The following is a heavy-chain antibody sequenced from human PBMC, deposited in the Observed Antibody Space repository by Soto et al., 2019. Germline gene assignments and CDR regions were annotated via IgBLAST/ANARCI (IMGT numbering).Heavy chain of an antibody. D-gene: IGHD6-19*01. CDR1: GFSFSTTG. V-gene: IGHV3-30*18. CDR2: ISHDGGAV. J-gene: IGHJ5*01. Sequence: QVQLVESGGGVVQPGRSLRLSCAASGFSFSTTGMHWVRQAPGKGLEWVAMISHDGGAVHFADSVKGRFTISRDDSTNTLYLQMNRLRPEDKAVYYCAKDLYSSDWFNFFDSWGQGSLVTVSS. CDR3: AKDLYSSDWFNFFDS.